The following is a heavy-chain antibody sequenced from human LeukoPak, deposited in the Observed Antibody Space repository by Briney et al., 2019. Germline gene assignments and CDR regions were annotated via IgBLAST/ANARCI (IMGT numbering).Heavy chain of an antibody. J-gene: IGHJ5*01. CDR2: IYYSGST. V-gene: IGHV4-59*01. CDR1: GGSISSYY. Sequence: PSETLSLTCTVSGGSISSYYWSWIRQPPGKGLEWIGYIYYSGSTNYNPSLKSRVTISVDTSKNQFSLKLSSVTAADTAVYYCARWKYYDFWSGLGFDPWGQGTLVTVSS. CDR3: ARWKYYDFWSGLGFDP. D-gene: IGHD3-3*01.